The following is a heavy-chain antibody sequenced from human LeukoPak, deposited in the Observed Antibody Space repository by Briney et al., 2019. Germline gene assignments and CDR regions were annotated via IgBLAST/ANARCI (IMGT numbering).Heavy chain of an antibody. CDR3: ARHGSGSYNYYYYGMDV. CDR2: IYPGDSDT. CDR1: GSTFTSYW. J-gene: IGHJ6*02. D-gene: IGHD1-26*01. V-gene: IGHV5-51*01. Sequence: GESLQISCQGSGSTFTSYWIGWVRQMPGKGLEWMGIIYPGDSDTTYSPSFQGQVTISADKSISTAYLQWSSLKASDTAMYYCARHGSGSYNYYYYGMDVWGQGTTVTVSS.